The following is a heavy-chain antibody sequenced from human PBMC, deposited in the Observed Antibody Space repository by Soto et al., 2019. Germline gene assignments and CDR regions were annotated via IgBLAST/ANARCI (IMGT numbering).Heavy chain of an antibody. V-gene: IGHV1-24*01. CDR3: ATPGAFRSYYLVPRS. D-gene: IGHD1-26*01. J-gene: IGHJ5*02. CDR1: GYTLTELS. Sequence: ASVKVSCKVSGYTLTELSRHWVRQAPGEGLEWMGDFDPEDGETIYAQKFQGRVTMTEDTSTDTAYMELSSLRSEDTAVYYCATPGAFRSYYLVPRSWGQGTLVTVSS. CDR2: FDPEDGET.